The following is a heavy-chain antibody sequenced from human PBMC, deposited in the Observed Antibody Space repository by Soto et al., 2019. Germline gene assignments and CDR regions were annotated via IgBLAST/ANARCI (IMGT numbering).Heavy chain of an antibody. D-gene: IGHD2-21*01. CDR3: ARGNVVAIDY. CDR2: IYHTGTT. Sequence: SETLSLTCTVSGGSINSGGYSWTWIRQPPGKGLEWIGFIYHTGTTYYNPSLKSRVTISVDRSKNQFSLKLNSVTAADTAVYYCARGNVVAIDYWGQGTLVTVSS. CDR1: GGSINSGGYS. V-gene: IGHV4-30-2*01. J-gene: IGHJ4*02.